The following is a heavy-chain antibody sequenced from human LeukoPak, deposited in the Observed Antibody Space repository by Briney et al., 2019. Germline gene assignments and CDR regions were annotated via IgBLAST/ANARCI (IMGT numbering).Heavy chain of an antibody. CDR1: GYTFTGYY. CDR3: ARSAAVAGTGEFDY. D-gene: IGHD6-19*01. CDR2: INPNSGGT. J-gene: IGHJ4*02. Sequence: ASVKVSCKASGYTFTGYYMHWVRQAPGQGLEWMGRINPNSGGTNYAQKFQGRVTMTRDTSISTAHMELSRLRSDDTAVYYCARSAAVAGTGEFDYWGQGTLVTVSS. V-gene: IGHV1-2*06.